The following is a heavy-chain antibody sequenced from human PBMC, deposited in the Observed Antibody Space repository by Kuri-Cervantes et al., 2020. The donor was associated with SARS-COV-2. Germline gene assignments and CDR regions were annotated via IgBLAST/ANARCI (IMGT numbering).Heavy chain of an antibody. CDR3: ARDRHFDWNGMDV. J-gene: IGHJ6*02. D-gene: IGHD3-9*01. CDR1: GFTFNDFA. CDR2: ISWDADTT. Sequence: GESLKISCAASGFTFNDFAMHWVRQAPGKGLEWVSLISWDADTTYYADFVRGRFTVARDNAKNSLYLQMNSLRAEDTAVYYCARDRHFDWNGMDVWGQGTTVTVSS. V-gene: IGHV3-43D*03.